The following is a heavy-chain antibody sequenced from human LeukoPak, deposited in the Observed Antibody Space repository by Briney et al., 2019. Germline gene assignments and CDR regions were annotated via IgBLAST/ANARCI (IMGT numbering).Heavy chain of an antibody. CDR2: IDWDDDK. CDR1: GFSLSTSGTC. D-gene: IGHD2-2*01. V-gene: IGHV2-70*11. Sequence: SGPTLVNPTQTLTLTCTFSGFSLSTSGTCVSWIRQPPGKPLEWLARIDWDDDKYYSTSLKSRLTISKDISKNQVVLTMTNMDPADTAMYYCARIQSSSTSCSGDYWGQGTLVTVSS. CDR3: ARIQSSSTSCSGDY. J-gene: IGHJ4*02.